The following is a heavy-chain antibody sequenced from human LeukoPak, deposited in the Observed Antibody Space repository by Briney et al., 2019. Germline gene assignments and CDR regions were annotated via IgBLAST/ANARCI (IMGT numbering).Heavy chain of an antibody. CDR2: IKYDGSEK. V-gene: IGHV3-7*03. CDR3: ARVFGQLWSSLDY. J-gene: IGHJ4*02. Sequence: GGSLRLSCVASGFSFRSYWMNWVRQAPGKGLEWVASIKYDGSEKYRVDSVEGRFTISRDNAKNSLYLQIDSLRAEDTAMYYCARVFGQLWSSLDYWGQGTLVTVSS. CDR1: GFSFRSYW. D-gene: IGHD5-18*01.